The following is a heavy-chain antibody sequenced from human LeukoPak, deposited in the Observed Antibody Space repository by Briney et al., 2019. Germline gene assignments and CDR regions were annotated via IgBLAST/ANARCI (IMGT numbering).Heavy chain of an antibody. V-gene: IGHV3-9*01. CDR1: GFTFDDYA. J-gene: IGHJ6*02. CDR2: ISWNSGSI. Sequence: GRSLRLSCAASGFTFDDYAMHWVRQAPGKGLEWVSGISWNSGSIGYADSVKGRFTISRDNAKNSLYLQMNSLRAEDAALYYCAKDYHGSGSYHGMDVWGQGTTVTVSS. D-gene: IGHD3-10*01. CDR3: AKDYHGSGSYHGMDV.